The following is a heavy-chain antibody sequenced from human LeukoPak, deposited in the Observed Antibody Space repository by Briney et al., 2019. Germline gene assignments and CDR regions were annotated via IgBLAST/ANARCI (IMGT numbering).Heavy chain of an antibody. CDR2: ISGSGGST. J-gene: IGHJ4*02. V-gene: IGHV3-23*01. CDR3: AKVAYYYDSSGSPTDY. Sequence: GGSLRLSCAASGFTFSSYAMSWVRQAPGKGLEWVSAISGSGGSTYYADSVKGRLTISRDNSKNTLYLQMNSLRAEDTAVYYCAKVAYYYDSSGSPTDYWGQGTLVTVSS. D-gene: IGHD3-22*01. CDR1: GFTFSSYA.